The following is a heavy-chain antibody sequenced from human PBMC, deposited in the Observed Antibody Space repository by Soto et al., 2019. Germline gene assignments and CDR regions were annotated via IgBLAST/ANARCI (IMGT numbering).Heavy chain of an antibody. J-gene: IGHJ6*02. V-gene: IGHV4-31*03. D-gene: IGHD2-21*02. CDR3: ARVCGGDCHKGMDV. CDR2: IYYSGST. CDR1: GGSINSGGYY. Sequence: QVQLQESGPGLVKPSQALSLTCTVSGGSINSGGYYWSCIRQHPGKGLEWIGYIYYSGSTYYNPSLKSRVTISVDTSKNQFSLKLSSVTAADTAVYYCARVCGGDCHKGMDVWGQGTTVTVSS.